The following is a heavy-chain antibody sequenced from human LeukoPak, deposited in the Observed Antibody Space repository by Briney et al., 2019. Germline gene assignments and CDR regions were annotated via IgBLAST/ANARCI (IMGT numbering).Heavy chain of an antibody. CDR3: ARDQIVVIPAAAYYYYYGMDV. J-gene: IGHJ6*02. CDR2: IIPIFGTA. CDR1: GGTFSSYA. D-gene: IGHD2-2*01. Sequence: SVKVSCKASGGTFSSYAISWVRQAPGQGLEWMGGIIPIFGTANYAQKFQGRVTITADESTSTAYMELSSLRSEDTAVYYCARDQIVVIPAAAYYYYYGMDVWGQGITVTVSS. V-gene: IGHV1-69*13.